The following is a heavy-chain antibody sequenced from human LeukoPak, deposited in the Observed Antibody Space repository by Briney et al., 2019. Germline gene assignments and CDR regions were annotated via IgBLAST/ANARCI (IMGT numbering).Heavy chain of an antibody. D-gene: IGHD2-15*01. CDR3: ARVSQCCTGGSCYSHDAFDI. Sequence: PSETLSLTCAVYGGSFSGYYWSWIRPPPGKGLEWIGEINHSGSTNYNPSLKSRVTISVDTSKNQFSLKLSSVTAADTAVYYCARVSQCCTGGSCYSHDAFDIWGQGTMVTVSS. CDR2: INHSGST. J-gene: IGHJ3*02. V-gene: IGHV4-34*01. CDR1: GGSFSGYY.